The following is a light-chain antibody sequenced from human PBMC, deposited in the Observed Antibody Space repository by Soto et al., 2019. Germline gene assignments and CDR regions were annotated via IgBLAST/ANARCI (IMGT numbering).Light chain of an antibody. J-gene: IGKJ1*01. CDR2: GAS. Sequence: DIQVTQSPSSVSASVGDRVTITCRASQDISHYLAWYQQKPGKAPKLLIYGASSLQSGVPSRFRGSGSGTDLPLTISSLQPQHFATFYVQQADTYPRTFGEGTKVVIQ. CDR1: QDISHY. V-gene: IGKV1D-12*01. CDR3: QQADTYPRT.